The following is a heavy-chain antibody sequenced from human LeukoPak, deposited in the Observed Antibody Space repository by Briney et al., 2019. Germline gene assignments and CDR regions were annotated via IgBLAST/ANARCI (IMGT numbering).Heavy chain of an antibody. CDR1: GGIFSSYS. V-gene: IGHV1-69*05. Sequence: GASVKVSCMASGGIFSSYSMTWVRQAPGQGLEWMGGIMPLFNTANYAQQFQGRVTITTDESTSTAYMELSSLRFEDTAMYYCARVDRYHYYLDVWGKGTTVTVS. J-gene: IGHJ6*03. CDR3: ARVDRYHYYLDV. CDR2: IMPLFNTA.